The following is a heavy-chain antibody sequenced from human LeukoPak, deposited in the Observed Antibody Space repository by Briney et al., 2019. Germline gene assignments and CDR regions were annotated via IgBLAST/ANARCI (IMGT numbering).Heavy chain of an antibody. J-gene: IGHJ4*02. D-gene: IGHD3-22*01. CDR2: IGSSSGTV. CDR1: GFTISSYS. V-gene: IGHV3-48*01. Sequence: GSLRLSCAASGFTISSYSMNWVRQAPGKGLEWVSYIGSSSGTVSYADSVKGRFTISRDNSKNTLYLQMNSLRAEDTAVYYCAKDYYDSSGYYPSQDYWGQGTLVTVSS. CDR3: AKDYYDSSGYYPSQDY.